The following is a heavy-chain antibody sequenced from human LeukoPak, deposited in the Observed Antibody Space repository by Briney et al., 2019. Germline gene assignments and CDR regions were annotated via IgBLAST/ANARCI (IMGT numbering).Heavy chain of an antibody. J-gene: IGHJ4*02. V-gene: IGHV3-21*01. D-gene: IGHD6-13*01. CDR2: ISSSSSYI. Sequence: PGGSLRLSCAASGFTFSSYSMNWVRQAPGKGLEWVSSISSSSSYIYYADSVKGRFTISRDNAKNSLYLQMNSLRAEDTAVYYCAIDPYSSSWLFDYWGQGTLVTVSS. CDR3: AIDPYSSSWLFDY. CDR1: GFTFSSYS.